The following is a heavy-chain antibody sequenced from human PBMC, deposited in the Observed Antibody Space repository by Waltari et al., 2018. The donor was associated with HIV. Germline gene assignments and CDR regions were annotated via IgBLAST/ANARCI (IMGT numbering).Heavy chain of an antibody. CDR1: GGSFSGYY. CDR3: ARGRGGYCTDGICSEYFQF. Sequence: QVQLQQWGAGLLKPSETLSLTCAVYGGSFSGYYWSWIRQPPGKGLEWIGEINHSGNSNYSPSLKSRLIMSVDTAKKQFSVNLTSVTAADTAVYYCARGRGGYCTDGICSEYFQFWGQGNLVTVSS. CDR2: INHSGNS. V-gene: IGHV4-34*01. D-gene: IGHD2-8*01. J-gene: IGHJ1*01.